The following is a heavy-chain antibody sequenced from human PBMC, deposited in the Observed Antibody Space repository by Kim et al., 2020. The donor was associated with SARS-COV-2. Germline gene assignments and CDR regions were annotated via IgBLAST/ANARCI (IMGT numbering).Heavy chain of an antibody. D-gene: IGHD1-7*01. Sequence: GESLKISCQASAYAFSNYWISWVRQMPGKGLEWMGTVDPGDSYTKYSPSFEGHVTISAAESISTAYLHWSSLKASDSGIYYCARNYGGNPSDYWGQGTLVTVSS. CDR2: VDPGDSYT. V-gene: IGHV5-10-1*01. J-gene: IGHJ4*02. CDR3: ARNYGGNPSDY. CDR1: AYAFSNYW.